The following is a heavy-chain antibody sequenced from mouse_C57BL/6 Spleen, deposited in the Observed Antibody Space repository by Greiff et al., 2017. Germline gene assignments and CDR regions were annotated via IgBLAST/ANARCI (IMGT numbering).Heavy chain of an antibody. J-gene: IGHJ3*01. CDR2: ISSGSSTI. CDR1: GFTFSDYG. V-gene: IGHV5-17*01. CDR3: ARGGFGGFAY. D-gene: IGHD3-1*01. Sequence: DVTLVESGGGLVKPGGSLKLSCAASGFTFSDYGMHWVRQAPEKGLEWVAYISSGSSTIYYADTVKGRFTISRDNAKNTLFLQMTSLRSEDTAMYYCARGGFGGFAYWGQGTLVTVSA.